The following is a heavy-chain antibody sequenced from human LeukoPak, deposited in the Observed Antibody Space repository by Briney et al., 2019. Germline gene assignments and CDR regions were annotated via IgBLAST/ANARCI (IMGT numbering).Heavy chain of an antibody. J-gene: IGHJ4*02. CDR3: ARDLNGYSYGSD. CDR2: INPNSGGT. CDR1: GYTFTGYY. D-gene: IGHD5-18*01. Sequence: ASVKVSCKASGYTFTGYYIHWVRQAPGQGLEWMGWINPNSGGTNYAQKFQGRVTMTRDTSISTVYMELSSLRSEDTAVYYCARDLNGYSYGSDWGQGTLVTVSS. V-gene: IGHV1-2*02.